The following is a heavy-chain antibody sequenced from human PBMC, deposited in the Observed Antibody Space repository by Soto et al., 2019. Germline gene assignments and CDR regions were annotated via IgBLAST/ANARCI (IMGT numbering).Heavy chain of an antibody. D-gene: IGHD2-21*01. CDR1: GFTVSSNY. CDR2: IYSGGST. CDR3: ARAVVVVGGDYFDY. V-gene: IGHV3-53*01. Sequence: GSLRLSCAASGFTVSSNYMSWVRQAPGKGLEWVSVIYSGGSTYYADSVKGRFTISRDNSKNTLYLQMNSLRAEDTAVYYCARAVVVVGGDYFDYWGQGTLVTVSS. J-gene: IGHJ4*02.